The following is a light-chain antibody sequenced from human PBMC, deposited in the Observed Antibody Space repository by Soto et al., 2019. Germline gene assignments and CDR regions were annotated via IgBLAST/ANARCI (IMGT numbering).Light chain of an antibody. Sequence: EIVMTKCPATLSVSPGERATLSCRASQTVSSSSLARYQQKPGQAPRLLIFGASTRAAGFPDRFSGSGSGTDFTLTISRLEPEDFAVYYCQQYGSSPRTFGQGTKVDVK. V-gene: IGKV3-20*01. J-gene: IGKJ1*01. CDR1: QTVSSSS. CDR2: GAS. CDR3: QQYGSSPRT.